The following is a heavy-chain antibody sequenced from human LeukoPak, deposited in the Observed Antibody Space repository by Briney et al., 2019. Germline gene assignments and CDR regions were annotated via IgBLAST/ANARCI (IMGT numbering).Heavy chain of an antibody. CDR3: AGGSDRSKAGDH. D-gene: IGHD6-25*01. V-gene: IGHV4-34*01. Sequence: SETLSLTCAVYGGSCDDYYCSWIRQPPGKGLEWIGEIHPSGIFYYNSSLMSRVTISIDTSKSQFSLRLTSVTAADTAFYYCAGGSDRSKAGDHWGQGSLVTVSS. J-gene: IGHJ4*02. CDR1: GGSCDDYY. CDR2: IHPSGIF.